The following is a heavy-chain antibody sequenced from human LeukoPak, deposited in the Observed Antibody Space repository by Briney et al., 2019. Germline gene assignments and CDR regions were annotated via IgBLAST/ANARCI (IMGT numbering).Heavy chain of an antibody. V-gene: IGHV1-18*01. Sequence: ASVKVSCKASGYTFTSYGISWVRQAPGQGLEWMGWISAYNGNTNYAQKLQGRVTMTTDTSTSTVYMELRSLRSDDTAVYYCARDTYSSSSSWFDPWGQGTLVTVSS. D-gene: IGHD6-6*01. CDR2: ISAYNGNT. CDR3: ARDTYSSSSSWFDP. CDR1: GYTFTSYG. J-gene: IGHJ5*02.